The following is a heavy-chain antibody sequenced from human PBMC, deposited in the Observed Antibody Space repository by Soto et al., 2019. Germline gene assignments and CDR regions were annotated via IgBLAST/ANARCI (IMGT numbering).Heavy chain of an antibody. CDR3: TRADYGDYVFGGYGMDV. Sequence: GGSLRLSCAASGFTFSGSAMHWVRQASGKGREGVGRIRSKANSYATAYAASVDGRFTISRDDSKNTAYLQMNSLKTEDTAVYYCTRADYGDYVFGGYGMDVWGQGTTVTVSS. V-gene: IGHV3-73*01. CDR1: GFTFSGSA. J-gene: IGHJ6*02. CDR2: IRSKANSYAT. D-gene: IGHD4-17*01.